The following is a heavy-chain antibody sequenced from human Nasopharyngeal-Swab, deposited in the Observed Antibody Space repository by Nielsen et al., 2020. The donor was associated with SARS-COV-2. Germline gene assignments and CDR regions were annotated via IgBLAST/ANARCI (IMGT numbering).Heavy chain of an antibody. Sequence: ASAKVSCKVSGYTLTELSMHWGRQAPGKGREWMGGFDSEDGETIYAQKFQGRVTMTEDTSTDTAYMELSSLRSEDTAVYYCATWGPTYYGRNWFDPWGQGTLVTVSS. CDR2: FDSEDGET. V-gene: IGHV1-24*01. J-gene: IGHJ5*02. CDR3: ATWGPTYYGRNWFDP. CDR1: GYTLTELS. D-gene: IGHD2/OR15-2a*01.